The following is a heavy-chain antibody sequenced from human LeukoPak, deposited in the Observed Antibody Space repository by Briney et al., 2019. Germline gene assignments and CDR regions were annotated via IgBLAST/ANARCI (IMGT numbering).Heavy chain of an antibody. Sequence: SETQSLTCAVYGGSFSGYYWSWIRQPPGKGLEWIGEINHSGSTNYNPSLKSRVTISVDTSKNQFSLKLSSVTAADTAVYYCARAVQPSRTPASIFDYWGQGTLVTVSS. CDR2: INHSGST. CDR1: GGSFSGYY. D-gene: IGHD4-23*01. V-gene: IGHV4-34*01. J-gene: IGHJ4*02. CDR3: ARAVQPSRTPASIFDY.